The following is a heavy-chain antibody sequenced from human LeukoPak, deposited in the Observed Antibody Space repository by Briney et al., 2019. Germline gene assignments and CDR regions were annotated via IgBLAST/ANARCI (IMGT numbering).Heavy chain of an antibody. CDR3: AALHYSDHTGAHY. D-gene: IGHD3-22*01. V-gene: IGHV4-4*07. Sequence: PSETLSLTCTVSGGSISNDYLSWIRQSAGQGLEWSGRIYPNRNINYNPSLVSRVIMSVDRSQKQFSLKLTYMTAADSAVYYCAALHYSDHTGAHYSGEGTLVSASS. CDR2: IYPNRNI. J-gene: IGHJ4*02. CDR1: GGSISNDY.